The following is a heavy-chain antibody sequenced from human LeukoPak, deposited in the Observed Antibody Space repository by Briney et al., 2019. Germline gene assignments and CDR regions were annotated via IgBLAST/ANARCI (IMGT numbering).Heavy chain of an antibody. CDR2: IYHSGST. CDR3: AREDLEGLVAAIHY. J-gene: IGHJ4*02. Sequence: SETLSLTCTVSGGSINNYYWSWIRKPPGKGLEWIGYIYHSGSTNYNPSLKSRVTISIDTSKNQFSLDLSSVTAADTAVYYCAREDLEGLVAAIHYWGQGTLVTVSS. CDR1: GGSINNYY. V-gene: IGHV4-59*12. D-gene: IGHD2-15*01.